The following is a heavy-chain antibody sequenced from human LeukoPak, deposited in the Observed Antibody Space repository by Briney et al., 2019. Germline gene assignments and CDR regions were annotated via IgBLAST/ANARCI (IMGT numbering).Heavy chain of an antibody. CDR3: ARETGDRVAFDI. CDR1: GGSISSYY. D-gene: IGHD3-10*01. J-gene: IGHJ3*02. CDR2: IYYSGST. Sequence: SETQSLTCTVSGGSISSYYWSWIRQPPGKGLEWIGYIYYSGSTNYNPSLKSRVTISVDTSKNQFSLKLSSVTAADTAVYYCARETGDRVAFDIWGQGTMVTVSS. V-gene: IGHV4-59*01.